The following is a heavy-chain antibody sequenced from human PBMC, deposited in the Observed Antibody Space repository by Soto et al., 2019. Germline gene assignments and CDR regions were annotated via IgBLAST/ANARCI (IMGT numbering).Heavy chain of an antibody. D-gene: IGHD1-26*01. V-gene: IGHV3-30-3*01. CDR3: ARATIVGARSLHHVVDY. J-gene: IGHJ4*02. Sequence: GGSLRLSCAASGFTFSSYAMHWVRQAPGKGLEWVAVISYDGSNKYYADSVKGRFTISRDNSKNTLYLQMNSLRAEDTAVYYCARATIVGARSLHHVVDYWGQGTLVTVSS. CDR1: GFTFSSYA. CDR2: ISYDGSNK.